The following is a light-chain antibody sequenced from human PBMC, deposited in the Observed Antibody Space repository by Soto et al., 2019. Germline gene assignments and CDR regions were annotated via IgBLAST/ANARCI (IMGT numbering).Light chain of an antibody. CDR1: QPITNY. V-gene: IGKV1-39*01. CDR3: QQSYTSPWT. CDR2: AAS. J-gene: IGKJ1*01. Sequence: DIQMTQSPSSLSASVGDRVTITCRASQPITNYLNWYHQKPGRAPKLLIYAASNLQTGVPSRFSAGGSETEFTLAINSLQSEDFATYFCQQSYTSPWTFGQGTSVEIK.